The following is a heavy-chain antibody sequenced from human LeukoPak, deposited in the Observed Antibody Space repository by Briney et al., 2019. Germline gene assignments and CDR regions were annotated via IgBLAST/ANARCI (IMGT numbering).Heavy chain of an antibody. Sequence: GASVEVSCKASGYTFTSYAMHWVRQGPGQRLEWMGWINAGNGNTKYSQKFQGRVTITRDTSASTAYMELSSLRSEDTAVYYCARPDFVGATAQFDYWGQGTLVTVSS. V-gene: IGHV1-3*01. CDR2: INAGNGNT. CDR1: GYTFTSYA. CDR3: ARPDFVGATAQFDY. J-gene: IGHJ4*02. D-gene: IGHD1-26*01.